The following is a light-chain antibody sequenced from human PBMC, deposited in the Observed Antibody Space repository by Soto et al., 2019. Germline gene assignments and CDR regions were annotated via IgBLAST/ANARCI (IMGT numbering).Light chain of an antibody. CDR3: KQYGSSHPT. J-gene: IGKJ4*01. CDR2: GES. Sequence: IHMTQSPTTLSASVGDRVTITCPASQSITNRLAWYQQKPGKDNKVLIYGESTRAIGVIDRFSGSGSGTDFTLTIRRMEPEDFAVYYCKQYGSSHPTFGGGNQVDLK. V-gene: IGKV1-5*01. CDR1: QSITNR.